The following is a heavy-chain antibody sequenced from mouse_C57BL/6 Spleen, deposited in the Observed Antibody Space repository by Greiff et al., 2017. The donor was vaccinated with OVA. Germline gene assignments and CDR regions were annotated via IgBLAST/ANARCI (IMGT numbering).Heavy chain of an antibody. J-gene: IGHJ1*03. CDR1: GYTFTSYW. V-gene: IGHV1-55*01. Sequence: QVQLQQPGAELVKPGASVKMSCKASGYTFTSYWMTWVKPRPGQGLEWIGDIDPSDGGTNYNQKFKGKATLTVDTSSSTAYMQLSSLTSEDSAVYYGVRSCGSDFWYCDVWGTGTTVTVSS. CDR2: IDPSDGGT. D-gene: IGHD1-1*02. CDR3: VRSCGSDFWYCDV.